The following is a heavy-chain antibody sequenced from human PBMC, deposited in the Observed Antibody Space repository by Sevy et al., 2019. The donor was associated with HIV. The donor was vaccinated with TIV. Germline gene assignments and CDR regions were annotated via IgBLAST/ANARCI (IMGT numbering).Heavy chain of an antibody. Sequence: GESLKISCAASGFTFSSYWMSWVRQAPGKGLEWVANIKQDGSEKYYVDSVKGRFTISRDNAKNSLYLQVNSLRAEDTAVYYCARGRDYGDYYYYYYYGMDVWGQGTTVTVSS. CDR1: GFTFSSYW. CDR2: IKQDGSEK. V-gene: IGHV3-7*03. D-gene: IGHD4-17*01. J-gene: IGHJ6*02. CDR3: ARGRDYGDYYYYYYYGMDV.